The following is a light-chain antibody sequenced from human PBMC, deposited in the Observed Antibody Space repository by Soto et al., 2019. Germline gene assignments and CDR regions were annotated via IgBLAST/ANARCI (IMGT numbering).Light chain of an antibody. CDR2: DAS. CDR3: QQRSNWPPRVT. Sequence: EIVLTQSPATLSVSPWEIATLSCRAIQTVRNNYLAWYQQKPGQAPRLLIYDASNRATGIPARFSGSGSGTDFTLTISSLEPEDFAVYYCQQRSNWPPRVTFGQGTRLEIK. V-gene: IGKV3-11*01. J-gene: IGKJ5*01. CDR1: QTVRNNY.